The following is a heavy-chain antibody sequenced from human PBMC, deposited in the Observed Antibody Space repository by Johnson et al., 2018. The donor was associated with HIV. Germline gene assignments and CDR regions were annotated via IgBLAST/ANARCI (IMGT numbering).Heavy chain of an antibody. CDR3: AQDLDTLAPYVAFDM. Sequence: VQLLESGGGVVQPGGSLRLSCAASGFTFSTYGIHWVRQAPGKGLEWVSFIRYDGKDKYYADFVKGRFTISRDNSKNTLYLQMNSLRADDTAIYYCAQDLDTLAPYVAFDMWGQGTMVTVSS. V-gene: IGHV3-30*02. J-gene: IGHJ3*02. CDR1: GFTFSTYG. D-gene: IGHD2-2*02. CDR2: IRYDGKDK.